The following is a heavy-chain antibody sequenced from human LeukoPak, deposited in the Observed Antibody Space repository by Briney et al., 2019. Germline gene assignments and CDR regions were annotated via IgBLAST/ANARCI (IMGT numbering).Heavy chain of an antibody. Sequence: VGSLRLSCAASGFTFSSYSMNWVRQAPGKGLEWVSSISSSSSYIYYADSVKGRFTISRDNAKNSLYLQMNSLRAEDTAVYYCARDKGRFLEWLGDAFDIWGQGTMVTVSS. CDR2: ISSSSSYI. CDR3: ARDKGRFLEWLGDAFDI. D-gene: IGHD3-3*01. J-gene: IGHJ3*02. CDR1: GFTFSSYS. V-gene: IGHV3-21*01.